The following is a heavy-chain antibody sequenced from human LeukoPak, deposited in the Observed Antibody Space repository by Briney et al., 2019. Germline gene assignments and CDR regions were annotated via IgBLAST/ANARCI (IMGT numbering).Heavy chain of an antibody. CDR1: GFTLSSYW. Sequence: PGGSLRPSCAASGFTLSSYWMSWVRQAPGKGLEWVANIKQDGSEKYYVDSVKGRFTISRDNAKNSLYLQMNSLRAEDTAVYYCARGYYSDYWGQGTLVTVSS. D-gene: IGHD3-10*01. V-gene: IGHV3-7*05. CDR2: IKQDGSEK. J-gene: IGHJ4*02. CDR3: ARGYYSDY.